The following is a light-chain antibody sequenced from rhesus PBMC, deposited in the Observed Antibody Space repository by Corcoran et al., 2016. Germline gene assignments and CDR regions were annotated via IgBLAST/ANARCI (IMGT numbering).Light chain of an antibody. V-gene: IGKV1S8*01. CDR1: QTIITY. CDR2: ASS. Sequence: DIQMTQSPSPLSASVVDRVTITLRAIQTIITYLAWYQQKPGNVPKLLIFASSTLQNGVPSRFSSSGSGTVFTLTISRLQPDDFASTYCQQSEGLPRTFGQGAKVEIE. J-gene: IGKJ1*01. CDR3: QQSEGLPRT.